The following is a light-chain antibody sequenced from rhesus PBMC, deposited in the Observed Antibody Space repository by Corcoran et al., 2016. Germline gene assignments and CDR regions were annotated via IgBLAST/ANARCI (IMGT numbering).Light chain of an antibody. CDR3: LQYNSDPPT. CDR2: KAS. Sequence: DIQMTQSPSSLSASVGDRVTITCRASQGISTYLNWYQQKPGKAPKRLIYKASSLESGVPSRFSGSGSWTDFTLTISSLQPEDFATYYCLQYNSDPPTFGQGTKVEIK. V-gene: IGKV1-43*02. CDR1: QGISTY. J-gene: IGKJ1*01.